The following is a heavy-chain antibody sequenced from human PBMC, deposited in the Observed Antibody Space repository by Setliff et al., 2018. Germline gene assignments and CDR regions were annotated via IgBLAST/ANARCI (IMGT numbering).Heavy chain of an antibody. J-gene: IGHJ4*02. CDR1: GHTLTGYY. Sequence: ASVKVSCKASGHTLTGYYMHWVRQAPGQGLEWMGWINPNSGGANYAQKFQGRVTMTRDTSISTGYMELSRLRSDDTAVYYCARAGDAAAGRKGVFEYWGQGSLVTVSS. CDR3: ARAGDAAAGRKGVFEY. CDR2: INPNSGGA. D-gene: IGHD6-13*01. V-gene: IGHV1-2*02.